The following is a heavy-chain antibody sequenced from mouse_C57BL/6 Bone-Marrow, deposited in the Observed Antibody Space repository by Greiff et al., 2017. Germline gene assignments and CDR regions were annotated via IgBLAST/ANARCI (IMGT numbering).Heavy chain of an antibody. J-gene: IGHJ3*01. CDR2: IDPEDGDT. Sequence: VQLQQSGAELVRPGASVKLSCTASGFNIKDYYMHWVKQRPEQGLEWIGRIDPEDGDTEYAPKFQGKATMTADTSSNTAYLQLSSLTSEDTAGYYCTTPFTTVVATRAYWGQGTLVTVSA. CDR1: GFNIKDYY. CDR3: TTPFTTVVATRAY. V-gene: IGHV14-1*01. D-gene: IGHD1-1*01.